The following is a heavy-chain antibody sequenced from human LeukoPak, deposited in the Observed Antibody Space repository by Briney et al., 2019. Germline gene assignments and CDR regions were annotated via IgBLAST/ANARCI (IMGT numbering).Heavy chain of an antibody. D-gene: IGHD5-18*01. Sequence: PGGSLRLSCAASGFSFSDAWMNWVRQAPGKGLEWVSGISGTGGSTYYADSVKGRFTVSRDNSKNTLYLQVNSLRAEDTAVYYCAKDRGGWLRELDYWGQGALVTVSS. J-gene: IGHJ4*02. CDR2: ISGTGGST. V-gene: IGHV3-23*01. CDR3: AKDRGGWLRELDY. CDR1: GFSFSDAW.